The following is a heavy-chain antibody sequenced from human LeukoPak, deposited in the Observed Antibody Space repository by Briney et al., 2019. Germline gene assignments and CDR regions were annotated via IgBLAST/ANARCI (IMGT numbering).Heavy chain of an antibody. CDR1: GFTFSSYA. CDR2: ISYDGSNK. Sequence: GGSLRLSCVASGFTFSSYAMHWVRQAPCKGLAWVAVISYDGSNKYYADSVKGRFTISRDNAKTTQNLQMNSLRAEDTAVYYCARGYSSSWYLGFNYWGQGTLVTVSS. D-gene: IGHD6-13*01. V-gene: IGHV3-30*04. CDR3: ARGYSSSWYLGFNY. J-gene: IGHJ4*02.